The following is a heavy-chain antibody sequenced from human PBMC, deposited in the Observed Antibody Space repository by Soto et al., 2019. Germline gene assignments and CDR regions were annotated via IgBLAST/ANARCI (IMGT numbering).Heavy chain of an antibody. D-gene: IGHD4-17*01. CDR1: GGSISSGDYY. V-gene: IGHV4-30-4*01. J-gene: IGHJ6*02. CDR2: IYYSGST. CDR3: ARERWTTSHYYYGMDV. Sequence: QVQLQESGPGLVKPSQTLSLTCTVSGGSISSGDYYWSWIRQPPGKGLEWIGYIYYSGSTYYNPSLKSRVTISVDTSKNQCSLKLSSVTAADTAVYYCARERWTTSHYYYGMDVWGQGTTVTVSS.